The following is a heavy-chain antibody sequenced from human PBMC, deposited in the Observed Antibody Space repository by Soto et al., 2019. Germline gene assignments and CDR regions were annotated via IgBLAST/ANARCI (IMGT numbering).Heavy chain of an antibody. J-gene: IGHJ6*02. CDR1: GYTFTSCY. Sequence: ASLKVSCKASGYTFTSCYMHWVRQAPGQGLEWMGIINPNGGSTSYAQKFQGRVTITRDTSASTAYMELSSLRSEDTAVYYCARLVGYYAPLDVWGQGTTVTVSS. CDR2: INPNGGST. D-gene: IGHD3-3*01. V-gene: IGHV1-46*01. CDR3: ARLVGYYAPLDV.